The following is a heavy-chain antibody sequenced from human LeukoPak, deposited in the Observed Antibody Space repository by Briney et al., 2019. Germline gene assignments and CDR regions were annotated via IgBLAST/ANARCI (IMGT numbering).Heavy chain of an antibody. J-gene: IGHJ4*02. Sequence: GGSLRLSCAASGFTFSRYWMSWVRQAPGKGLEWITNIKRDGSEIYYVDSVKGRFTVSRDNAKNSLYLQMNSLRVEDTAVYYCARACGVWPKYYFDLWGQGTLVTVSS. CDR2: IKRDGSEI. V-gene: IGHV3-7*01. CDR3: ARACGVWPKYYFDL. D-gene: IGHD2-21*02. CDR1: GFTFSRYW.